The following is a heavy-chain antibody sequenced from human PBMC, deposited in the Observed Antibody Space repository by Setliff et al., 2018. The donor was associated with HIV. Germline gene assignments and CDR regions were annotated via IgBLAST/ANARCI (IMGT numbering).Heavy chain of an antibody. CDR1: GFTFSSYA. CDR2: ISGSGGDT. Sequence: GGSLRLSCASSGFTFSSYAMTWVRQAPGKGLECVAVISGSGGDTYYADSVKGRFVISREKSKSTLYLQMNSLRAEDTAVYFCAKAHWDPLDYWGQGSLVTVSS. V-gene: IGHV3-23*01. CDR3: AKAHWDPLDY. D-gene: IGHD1-26*01. J-gene: IGHJ4*02.